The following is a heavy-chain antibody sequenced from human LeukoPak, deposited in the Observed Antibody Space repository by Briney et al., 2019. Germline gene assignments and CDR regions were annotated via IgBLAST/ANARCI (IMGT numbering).Heavy chain of an antibody. CDR2: IIPIFGTA. Sequence: ASVTVSCKASGGTFSSYAISWVRQAPGQGLEWMGGIIPIFGTANYAQKFQGRVTITADKSTSTAYMELSSLRSEDTAVYYCARALLSPGYYYGMDVWGKGTTVTASS. CDR3: ARALLSPGYYYGMDV. J-gene: IGHJ6*04. D-gene: IGHD2-21*01. CDR1: GGTFSSYA. V-gene: IGHV1-69*06.